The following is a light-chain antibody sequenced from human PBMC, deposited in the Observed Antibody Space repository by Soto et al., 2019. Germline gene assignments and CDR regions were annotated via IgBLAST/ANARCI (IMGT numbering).Light chain of an antibody. CDR1: QSVDNY. V-gene: IGKV3-11*01. CDR3: QQRSNRPRFT. Sequence: EIVLTQSPATLSLSPGERATLSCRASQSVDNYLAWYQQKPGQAPRLLIYDVSNRATGTPARFSGSGSGTDFTRSISSLEPEDFAVYYCQQRSNRPRFTFGPGTKVAIK. CDR2: DVS. J-gene: IGKJ3*01.